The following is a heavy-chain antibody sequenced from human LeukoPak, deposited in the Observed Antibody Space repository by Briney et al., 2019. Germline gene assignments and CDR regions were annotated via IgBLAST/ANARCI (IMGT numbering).Heavy chain of an antibody. Sequence: ASVKVSCKASGYTFTSYYMHWVRQAPGQGLEWMGIINPSGGSTSYAQKFQGRVTMTRDTSTSTVYMELSSLRSEDTAVYYCARDYYGSGTPYSGMLIDPWGQGTLVTVSS. V-gene: IGHV1-46*01. D-gene: IGHD3-10*01. CDR2: INPSGGST. CDR1: GYTFTSYY. J-gene: IGHJ5*02. CDR3: ARDYYGSGTPYSGMLIDP.